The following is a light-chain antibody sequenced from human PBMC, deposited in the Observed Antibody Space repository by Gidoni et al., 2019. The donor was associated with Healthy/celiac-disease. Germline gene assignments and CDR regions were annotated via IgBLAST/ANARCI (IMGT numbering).Light chain of an antibody. V-gene: IGKV1-39*01. CDR3: QQSYSTPRT. J-gene: IGKJ1*01. CDR2: AAY. CDR1: QSISSY. Sequence: DIQMTQSPSSLSASVGDRVTITCRASQSISSYLNWYQQKPGKAPKLLIYAAYSLQSGVQSRFSGSGSCTDFTLTISSLQPEDFAIYYCQQSYSTPRTFGQGTKVEIK.